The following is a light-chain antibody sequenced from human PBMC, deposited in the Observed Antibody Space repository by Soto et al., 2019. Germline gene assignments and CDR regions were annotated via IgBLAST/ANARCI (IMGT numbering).Light chain of an antibody. CDR2: GAS. V-gene: IGKV3-15*01. CDR3: QQYNNWPYT. J-gene: IGKJ2*01. Sequence: EIVMTQSPATLSVSPGERATLSCRASQSVTGNLAWYQQKPGQAPRLLIYGASTRATGGPARFNGSGSGTEFTLTISSLLSEDFAVYYCQQYNNWPYTFGQGTKLEIK. CDR1: QSVTGN.